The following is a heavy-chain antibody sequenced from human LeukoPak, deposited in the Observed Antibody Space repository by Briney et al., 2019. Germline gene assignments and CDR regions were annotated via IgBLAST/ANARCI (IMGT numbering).Heavy chain of an antibody. CDR2: INAGNGNT. CDR3: ARGTYYYDSSGYYYVRPYFDY. Sequence: ASVKVSCKASGYTFTSYAMHWVRQAPGQRLEWMGWINAGNGNTKYSQKFQGRVTMTRNTSISTAYMELSSLRSEDTAVYYCARGTYYYDSSGYYYVRPYFDYWGQGTLVTVSS. CDR1: GYTFTSYA. D-gene: IGHD3-22*01. V-gene: IGHV1-3*01. J-gene: IGHJ4*02.